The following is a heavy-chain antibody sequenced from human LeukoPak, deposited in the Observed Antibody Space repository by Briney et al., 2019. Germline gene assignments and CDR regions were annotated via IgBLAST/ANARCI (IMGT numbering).Heavy chain of an antibody. CDR1: GGSISSSNYY. CDR3: AKTTGRGTVDPGTSGYITF. D-gene: IGHD1-26*01. J-gene: IGHJ4*02. Sequence: SETLSLTCTVSGGSISSSNYYWDWVRQPPGQGLEWIGSIHYSGSTYYNPSLRSRVTISVDTSKNQFSPKMSSVTAADTAVYYCAKTTGRGTVDPGTSGYITFWGQGTLVTVSS. V-gene: IGHV4-39*01. CDR2: IHYSGST.